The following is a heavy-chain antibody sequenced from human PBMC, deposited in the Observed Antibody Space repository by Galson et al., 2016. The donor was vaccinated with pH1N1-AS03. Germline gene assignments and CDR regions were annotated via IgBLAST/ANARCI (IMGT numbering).Heavy chain of an antibody. V-gene: IGHV5-51*01. CDR2: IYPGDADT. CDR1: GYIFTSYW. Sequence: QSGAEVKKPGESLKISCKTSGYIFTSYWVACVRHMPGKGLEWMGIIYPGDADTRYSPSFRGPVTTSADRSINTAYLQWSSLMASDTAIYYCARQVRDCYNNYFDYWGQGILVTVSS. D-gene: IGHD5-24*01. CDR3: ARQVRDCYNNYFDY. J-gene: IGHJ4*02.